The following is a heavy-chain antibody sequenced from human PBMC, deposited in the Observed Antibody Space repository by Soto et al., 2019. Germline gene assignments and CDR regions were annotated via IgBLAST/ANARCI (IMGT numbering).Heavy chain of an antibody. D-gene: IGHD3-16*02. Sequence: QVQLVESGGGVVQPGRSLRLSCAASGFTFSSYAMHWVRQAPGKGLEWVAVISYDGSNKYYADSVKGRFTISRDNSKNTLYLLMNSLRAEDTAVYYCARGGYDYVWGSYRPLAAFDIWGQGTMVTVSS. V-gene: IGHV3-30-3*01. CDR3: ARGGYDYVWGSYRPLAAFDI. CDR2: ISYDGSNK. CDR1: GFTFSSYA. J-gene: IGHJ3*02.